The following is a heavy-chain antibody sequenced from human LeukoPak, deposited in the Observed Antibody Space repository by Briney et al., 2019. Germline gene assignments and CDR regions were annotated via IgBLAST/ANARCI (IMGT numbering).Heavy chain of an antibody. D-gene: IGHD5-24*01. CDR3: ARGGRDGYITRDHDAFDI. CDR1: GGAFSSYA. V-gene: IGHV1-69*13. Sequence: SVKVSCKASGGAFSSYAISWVRQAPGQGLEWMGGIIPIFGTANYAQKFQGRVTITADESTSTAYMELSSLRSEDTAVYYCARGGRDGYITRDHDAFDIWGQGTMVTVSS. CDR2: IIPIFGTA. J-gene: IGHJ3*02.